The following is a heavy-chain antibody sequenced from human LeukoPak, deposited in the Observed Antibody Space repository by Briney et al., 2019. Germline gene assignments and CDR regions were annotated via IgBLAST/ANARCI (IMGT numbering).Heavy chain of an antibody. Sequence: SETLSLTCTVSVGSISTYYWTWIRQPPGRGLEWIGYIYYSGITNYNPSLKSRVTMSVDTSRNQFSLRLNSVTAADTDVYYCARRLAVTGRYYFDYWGQGSLVTVSS. V-gene: IGHV4-59*01. CDR3: ARRLAVTGRYYFDY. CDR2: IYYSGIT. D-gene: IGHD4-11*01. CDR1: VGSISTYY. J-gene: IGHJ4*02.